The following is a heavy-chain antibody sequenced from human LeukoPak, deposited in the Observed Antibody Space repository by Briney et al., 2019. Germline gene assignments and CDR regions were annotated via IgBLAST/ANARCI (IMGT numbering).Heavy chain of an antibody. CDR3: ARGRGADYGGNSGYFDY. D-gene: IGHD4-23*01. CDR2: IWYDGSNK. Sequence: GGSLRLSCAASGFTFSNAWMNWVRQAPGKGLEWVAVIWYDGSNKYYADSVKGRFTISRDNPKNTLYVQMNSLRAEDTAVYYCARGRGADYGGNSGYFDYWGQGTLVTVSS. J-gene: IGHJ4*02. V-gene: IGHV3-33*04. CDR1: GFTFSNAW.